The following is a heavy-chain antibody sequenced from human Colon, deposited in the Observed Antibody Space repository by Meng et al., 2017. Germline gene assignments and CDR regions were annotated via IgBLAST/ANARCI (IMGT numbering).Heavy chain of an antibody. V-gene: IGHV4-31*03. J-gene: IGHJ5*02. D-gene: IGHD3-10*01. Sequence: QVQRQESVPGLVKPSQTLSLHCSVSGGSISSGGYYWSWIRQHPGEGLEWIGYIYYSGSTHYNPSLKSRTTISIDTSKNQFSLMLTSVTAADTAVYYCARFYGSESYLDPCGQGTLVTVSS. CDR2: IYYSGST. CDR1: GGSISSGGYY. CDR3: ARFYGSESYLDP.